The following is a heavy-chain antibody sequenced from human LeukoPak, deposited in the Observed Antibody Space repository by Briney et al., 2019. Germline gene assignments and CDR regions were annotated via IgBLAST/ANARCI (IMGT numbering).Heavy chain of an antibody. CDR1: GGSLSSSSYY. CDR3: ARHASGWYDPFDY. V-gene: IGHV4-39*01. J-gene: IGHJ4*02. Sequence: PSETLSLTCTVSGGSLSSSSYYWGWIRQPPGKGLEWIGSIYYSGSTYYNPSPKSRVTISVDTSKNQFSLKLSSVTAADTAVYYCARHASGWYDPFDYWGQGTLVTVSS. CDR2: IYYSGST. D-gene: IGHD6-19*01.